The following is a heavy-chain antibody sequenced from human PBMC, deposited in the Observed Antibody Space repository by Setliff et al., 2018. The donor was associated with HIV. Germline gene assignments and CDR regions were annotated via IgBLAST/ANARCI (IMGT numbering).Heavy chain of an antibody. J-gene: IGHJ4*02. Sequence: GGSLRLSCAASGFIFSNYGMAWVRQAPGKGLEWVSGIRDNGVSPYYADSVTGRFTISRDNTKNTLYLQMNSLRVEDTAIYYCTKGVQRLRPYYFDSWGQGTQVTVS. CDR2: IRDNGVSP. CDR1: GFIFSNYG. V-gene: IGHV3-23*01. CDR3: TKGVQRLRPYYFDS. D-gene: IGHD4-17*01.